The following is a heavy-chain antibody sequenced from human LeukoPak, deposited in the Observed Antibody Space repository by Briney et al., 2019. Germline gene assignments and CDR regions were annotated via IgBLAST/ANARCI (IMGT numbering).Heavy chain of an antibody. CDR3: ARGLRILGGPENAGDFFDF. CDR2: INPNRGAT. CDR1: GYTLTDYY. Sequence: GASVTVSCKASGYTLTDYYLHWVRPPPRQGLEWMGWINPNRGATHLEQSFKARVTMTRDTSIASSYMQLTGLESDDTAVYYCARGLRILGGPENAGDFFDFWGQGSLVTVSS. V-gene: IGHV1-2*02. D-gene: IGHD3-16*01. J-gene: IGHJ4*01.